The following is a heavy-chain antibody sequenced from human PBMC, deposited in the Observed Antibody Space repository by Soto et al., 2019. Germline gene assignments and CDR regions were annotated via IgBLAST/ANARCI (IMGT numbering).Heavy chain of an antibody. D-gene: IGHD2-21*02. Sequence: QVQLVQSGAEVKKPGASVKVSCKASGYTFTSYGISWVRQAPGQGLEWMGWISAYNGNTNYAQKLQGRVTMTTETSTSTAYRERRSLRSDDTAVYYCARRREIVVVTAISGRHYYYGMDVWGQGTTVTVSS. J-gene: IGHJ6*02. CDR1: GYTFTSYG. CDR2: ISAYNGNT. CDR3: ARRREIVVVTAISGRHYYYGMDV. V-gene: IGHV1-18*01.